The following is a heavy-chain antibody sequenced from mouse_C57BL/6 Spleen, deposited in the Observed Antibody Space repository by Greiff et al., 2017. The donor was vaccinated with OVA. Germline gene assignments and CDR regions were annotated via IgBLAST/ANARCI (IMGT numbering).Heavy chain of an antibody. CDR3: ARCRLRRDYYAMDY. J-gene: IGHJ4*01. CDR2: IDPSDSYT. D-gene: IGHD2-4*01. V-gene: IGHV1-50*01. CDR1: GYTFTSYW. Sequence: QVQLQQPGAELVKPGASVKLSCKASGYTFTSYWMQWVKQRPGQGLEWIGEIDPSDSYTNYNQKFKGKATLTVDTSSSTAYMQLSSLTSEDSAVYYGARCRLRRDYYAMDYWGQGTSVTVSS.